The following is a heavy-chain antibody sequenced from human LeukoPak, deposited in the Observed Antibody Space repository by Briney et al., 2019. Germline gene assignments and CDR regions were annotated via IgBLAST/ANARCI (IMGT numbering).Heavy chain of an antibody. CDR2: IYYSGST. V-gene: IGHV4-39*07. CDR3: AREHCSGGSCYSIYYYYYMDV. CDR1: GGSISSSSYY. D-gene: IGHD2-15*01. J-gene: IGHJ6*03. Sequence: SETLSLTCTVSGGSISSSSYYWGWIRQPPGKGLEWIGGIYYSGSTYYNPSLKSRVTISVDTSKNQFSLKLSSVTAADTAVYHCAREHCSGGSCYSIYYYYYMDVWGKGTTVTVSS.